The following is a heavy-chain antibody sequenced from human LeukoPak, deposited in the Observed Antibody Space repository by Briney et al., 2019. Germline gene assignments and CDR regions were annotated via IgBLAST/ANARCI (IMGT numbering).Heavy chain of an antibody. CDR2: ISAYNGNT. V-gene: IGHV1-18*01. J-gene: IGHJ4*02. CDR1: GYTFTSYG. D-gene: IGHD2-21*02. Sequence: GASVKVSCKASGYTFTSYGISWVRQAPGQGLEWMGWISAYNGNTNYAQKLQGRVTMTTDTSTSTAYMELRSLRSDDTAVYYCAREFAYCGGDCSLSQYYFDYWGQGTLVTVSS. CDR3: AREFAYCGGDCSLSQYYFDY.